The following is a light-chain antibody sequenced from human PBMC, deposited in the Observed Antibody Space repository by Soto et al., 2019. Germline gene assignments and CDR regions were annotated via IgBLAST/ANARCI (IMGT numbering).Light chain of an antibody. J-gene: IGKJ3*01. Sequence: DIPMTQSPSSLSASVGDRVTITCQASHDITSYLNWYQHKPGKAPKLLIYDAFILEAGVPSRFSGSGSGTDFTFTISSLQPEDVATYYCQKCDYLPIFGPGTTVDLK. CDR3: QKCDYLPI. CDR2: DAF. V-gene: IGKV1-33*01. CDR1: HDITSY.